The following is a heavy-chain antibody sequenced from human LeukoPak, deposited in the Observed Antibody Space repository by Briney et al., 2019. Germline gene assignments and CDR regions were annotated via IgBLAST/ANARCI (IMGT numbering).Heavy chain of an antibody. V-gene: IGHV3-21*01. CDR1: GFTFDSFS. CDR3: ASDTKRGYSYGSPTDGFDI. CDR2: ISSSSTYI. J-gene: IGHJ3*02. Sequence: PGGSLRLSCAASGFTFDSFSINWVRQAPGKGLEWVASISSSSTYIYYGGSVKGRFTISRDNAKNLVYLEMNSLRAEDTAVYFCASDTKRGYSYGSPTDGFDIWGQGTMVTVSS. D-gene: IGHD5-18*01.